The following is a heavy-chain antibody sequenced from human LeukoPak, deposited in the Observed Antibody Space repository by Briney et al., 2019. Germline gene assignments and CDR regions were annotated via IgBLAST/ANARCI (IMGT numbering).Heavy chain of an antibody. V-gene: IGHV3-7*05. D-gene: IGHD3-22*01. CDR2: IKQDGGEK. J-gene: IGHJ4*02. CDR1: GFTFSSYW. CDR3: ARDLRVVITGSFDS. Sequence: PGGSLRLSCTASGFTFSSYWMSWVRQAPGKGLEWVANIKQDGGEKYYVDSVKGRFTISRDNAKNSLYLQMNSLRAEDTALYYCARDLRVVITGSFDSWGQGTLVTVSS.